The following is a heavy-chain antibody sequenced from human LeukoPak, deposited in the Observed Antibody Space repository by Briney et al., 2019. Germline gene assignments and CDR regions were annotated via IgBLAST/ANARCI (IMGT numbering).Heavy chain of an antibody. CDR2: ISYDGSNK. CDR3: ARDRPAGGSIAAAGNLFDY. Sequence: GGSLRLPCAASGFTFSSYPMQCLRQAPDKGLEWVADISYDGSNKYYADSVKGRFTISRDNSTNTLYLQMNSLRAEDTAVYYCARDRPAGGSIAAAGNLFDYWGQGTLGTVSS. J-gene: IGHJ4*02. D-gene: IGHD6-13*01. CDR1: GFTFSSYP. V-gene: IGHV3-30*04.